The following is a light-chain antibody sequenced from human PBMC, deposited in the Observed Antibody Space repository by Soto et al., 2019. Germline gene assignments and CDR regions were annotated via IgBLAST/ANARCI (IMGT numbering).Light chain of an antibody. CDR3: QQYNNWPLT. CDR1: QSVSSN. J-gene: IGKJ4*01. CDR2: DAS. V-gene: IGKV3-15*01. Sequence: EIVMTQSPATLSVSPGERATLSCRASQSVSSNLAWYQQKPGQAPRLLIYDASTKATGVPARFSGSGSVTEFTLTISSLQSEDFAVYYCQQYNNWPLTFGGGTKVDIK.